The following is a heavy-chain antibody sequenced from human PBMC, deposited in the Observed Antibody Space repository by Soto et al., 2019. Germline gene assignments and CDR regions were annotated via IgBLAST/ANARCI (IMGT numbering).Heavy chain of an antibody. J-gene: IGHJ4*02. Sequence: QVQLQESGPGLVKPSETLSLTCTVSGGSISSYYWSWIRQPPGKGLEWIGYIYYSGSTNYNPSLNSRVTISVDTSKNQLPLKLSSVTAADTAVYYCARRYGYYFDYWGQGTLVTVSS. V-gene: IGHV4-59*08. CDR3: ARRYGYYFDY. CDR1: GGSISSYY. CDR2: IYYSGST. D-gene: IGHD4-17*01.